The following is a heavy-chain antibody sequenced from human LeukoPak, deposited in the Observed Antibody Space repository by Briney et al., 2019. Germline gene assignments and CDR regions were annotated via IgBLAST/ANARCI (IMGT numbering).Heavy chain of an antibody. CDR3: ARSGGLQKFDY. J-gene: IGHJ4*02. CDR2: ISYDGNTI. D-gene: IGHD4-11*01. CDR1: EFTFSNYA. V-gene: IGHV3-30-3*01. Sequence: GRSLRLSCAASEFTFSNYAVHWVRQAPGKGLQWVAVISYDGNTIHYVDSVKGRFTISRDTSKNTLYLQMNSLRTEDTAVYYCARSGGLQKFDYWGQGTLVTVSS.